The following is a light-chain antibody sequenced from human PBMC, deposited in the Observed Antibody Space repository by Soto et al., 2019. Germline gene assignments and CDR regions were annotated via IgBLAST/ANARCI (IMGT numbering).Light chain of an antibody. CDR3: QQSYSIPST. J-gene: IGKJ1*01. CDR1: QSSSSY. V-gene: IGKV1-39*01. Sequence: DIQMTQSPSSLSASVGDRVTITCRASQSSSSYLNWYQQKPGKAPKLLIYGASSLQSGVPLRFSGSGSGTDFTLTISSLQPEDFATYYCQQSYSIPSTFGQGTKVEIK. CDR2: GAS.